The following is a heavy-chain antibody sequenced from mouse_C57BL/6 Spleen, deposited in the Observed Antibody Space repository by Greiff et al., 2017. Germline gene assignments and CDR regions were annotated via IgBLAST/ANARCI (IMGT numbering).Heavy chain of an antibody. CDR3: ARSGYYGSSSYYFNY. Sequence: VQLQQSGAELVRPGTSVKVSCKASGYAFTNYLIEWVKQRPGQGLEWIGVINPGSGGTNYNEKFKGKATLTVDKSSSTAYMQLSSLTSEDSAVYFCARSGYYGSSSYYFNYWGQGTTRTVSS. CDR2: INPGSGGT. CDR1: GYAFTNYL. J-gene: IGHJ2*01. D-gene: IGHD1-1*01. V-gene: IGHV1-54*01.